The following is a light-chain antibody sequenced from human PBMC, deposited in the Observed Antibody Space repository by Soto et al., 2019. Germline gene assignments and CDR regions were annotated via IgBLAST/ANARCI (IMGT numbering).Light chain of an antibody. CDR2: AS. V-gene: IGKV3-20*01. CDR3: QHYGTSGL. J-gene: IGKJ3*01. CDR1: QSVSDSY. Sequence: EIVWTQSPGTLSLSPGERATLSCRASQSVSDSYLAWYQQKPGQAPRLLIYASSRATGIPDRFSGSGPGTAFTPNNSRLESEDFAVYYCQHYGTSGLFGPGTKVDIK.